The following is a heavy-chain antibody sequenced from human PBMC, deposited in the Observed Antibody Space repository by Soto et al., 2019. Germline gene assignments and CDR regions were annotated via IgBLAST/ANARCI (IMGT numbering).Heavy chain of an antibody. Sequence: AQLLESGGGLVQPGGSLRLSCAASGFTFNIYAMSWVRQAPGKGLQWVSAISRSGDKTYYADFVKGRLSISRDESNNTLYLQMNSLRVVDTARYYCVRGDYRGNLFSFDIWGQGTIVTVSP. CDR2: ISRSGDKT. CDR1: GFTFNIYA. CDR3: VRGDYRGNLFSFDI. V-gene: IGHV3-23*01. D-gene: IGHD4-17*01. J-gene: IGHJ3*02.